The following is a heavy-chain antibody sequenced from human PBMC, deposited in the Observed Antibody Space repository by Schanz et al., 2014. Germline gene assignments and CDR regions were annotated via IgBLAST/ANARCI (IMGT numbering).Heavy chain of an antibody. Sequence: QVHLVQSGAEVKEPGASVKVSCKVSGYSLIHLTLYWVRQAHGKGLEWLGGFERVDSEPIYAPRFQGRVTMTKDSSTATAYLEVTGLRSEDTDIYFCSTSGEDLEPTPNYWGQGTRITVSS. V-gene: IGHV1-24*01. J-gene: IGHJ4*02. CDR3: STSGEDLEPTPNY. D-gene: IGHD1-26*01. CDR2: FERVDSEP. CDR1: GYSLIHLT.